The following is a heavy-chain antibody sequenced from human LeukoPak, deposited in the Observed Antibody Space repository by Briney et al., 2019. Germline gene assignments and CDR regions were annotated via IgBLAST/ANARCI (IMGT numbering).Heavy chain of an antibody. V-gene: IGHV3-21*01. J-gene: IGHJ4*02. D-gene: IGHD3-10*01. Sequence: GGSLRLSCADSGLTFSSYSMNWVRQAPGKGLEWVSSISSSSSYIYYADSVKGRFTISRDNAKNSLYLQMNSLRAEDTAVYYCARDRGYGSGSYIFDYWGQGTLVTVSS. CDR2: ISSSSSYI. CDR3: ARDRGYGSGSYIFDY. CDR1: GLTFSSYS.